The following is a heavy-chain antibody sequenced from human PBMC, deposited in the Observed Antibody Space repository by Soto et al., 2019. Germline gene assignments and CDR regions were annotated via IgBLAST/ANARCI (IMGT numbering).Heavy chain of an antibody. CDR2: IKQDGSEK. Sequence: EVQLVESGGGLVQPGGSLRLSCAASGFTFSSYWMSWVRQAPGKGLEWVANIKQDGSEKYYVDSVKGRFTISRDNAKNSLYLQMNSLIAEDTAVYYCAREDRDRHMWYFDLWGRGTLVTVSS. D-gene: IGHD2-21*01. CDR3: AREDRDRHMWYFDL. V-gene: IGHV3-7*05. CDR1: GFTFSSYW. J-gene: IGHJ2*01.